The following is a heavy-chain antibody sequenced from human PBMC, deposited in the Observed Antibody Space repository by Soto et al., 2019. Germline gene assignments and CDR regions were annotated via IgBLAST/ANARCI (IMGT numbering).Heavy chain of an antibody. CDR3: ATDIVVVPAAMRDSYDY. Sequence: GGSLRLSCAASGFTFSSYSMNWVRQAPGKGLEWVSSISSSSSYIYYADSVKGRFTISRDNAKNSLYLQMNSLRAEDTAVYYCATDIVVVPAAMRDSYDYWGQGTLVTVS. V-gene: IGHV3-21*01. D-gene: IGHD2-2*01. CDR1: GFTFSSYS. CDR2: ISSSSSYI. J-gene: IGHJ4*02.